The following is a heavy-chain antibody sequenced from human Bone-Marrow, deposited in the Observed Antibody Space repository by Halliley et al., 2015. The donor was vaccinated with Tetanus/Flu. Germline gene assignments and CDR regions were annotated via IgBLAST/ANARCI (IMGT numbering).Heavy chain of an antibody. D-gene: IGHD4-17*01. J-gene: IGHJ4*02. CDR2: RFFSGTT. CDR3: ASMTAMTSSEY. Sequence: GLEWIGYRFFSGTTYYNPSLESRLAISLDTSKNQFSLKLSSVTAADTGVYYCASMTAMTSSEYWGQGTLITVSS. V-gene: IGHV4-30-4*01.